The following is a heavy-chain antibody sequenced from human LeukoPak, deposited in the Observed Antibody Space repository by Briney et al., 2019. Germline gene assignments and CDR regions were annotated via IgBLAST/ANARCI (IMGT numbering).Heavy chain of an antibody. D-gene: IGHD6-19*01. J-gene: IGHJ4*02. Sequence: GGSLRLSCAVSGSTFSSYAMSWVRQAPGKGLGWVSTISGSGGTTYYADSVKGRFTISRDNSKNTLYLQMNSLRAEDTAVYYCAKPVAGTGYFDYWGQGTLVTVSS. CDR2: ISGSGGTT. CDR3: AKPVAGTGYFDY. V-gene: IGHV3-23*01. CDR1: GSTFSSYA.